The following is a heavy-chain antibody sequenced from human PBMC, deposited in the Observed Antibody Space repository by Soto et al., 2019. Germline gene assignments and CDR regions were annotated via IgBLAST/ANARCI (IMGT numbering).Heavy chain of an antibody. V-gene: IGHV4-30-2*01. J-gene: IGHJ5*02. CDR1: GGSISSGGYS. D-gene: IGHD4-17*01. CDR2: IYHSGST. CDR3: ARGHGEYFNWFDP. Sequence: SETLSLTCAVSGGSISSGGYSWSWIRQPPGKGLEWIGYIYHSGSTYYNPSLKSRVTISVDRSKNQFSLKLSSVTAADTAVYYCARGHGEYFNWFDPWGQGTLVTVSS.